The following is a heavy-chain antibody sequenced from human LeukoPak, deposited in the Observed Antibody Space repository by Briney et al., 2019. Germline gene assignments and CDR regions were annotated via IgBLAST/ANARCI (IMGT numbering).Heavy chain of an antibody. CDR2: IIPILGIA. V-gene: IGHV1-69*04. Sequence: GSSVKVSCKASGGTFSSYAISWVRQAPGQGLEWMGRIIPILGIANYAQKFQGRVTITADKSTSTAYMELSSLRSEDTAVYYCASSYYYGSGEFLAPDNWFDPWGQGIRVTVSS. D-gene: IGHD3-10*01. J-gene: IGHJ5*02. CDR1: GGTFSSYA. CDR3: ASSYYYGSGEFLAPDNWFDP.